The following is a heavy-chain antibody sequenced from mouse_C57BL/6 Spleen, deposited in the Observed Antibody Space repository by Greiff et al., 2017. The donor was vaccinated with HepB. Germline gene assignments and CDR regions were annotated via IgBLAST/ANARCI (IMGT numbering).Heavy chain of an antibody. CDR3: ARSRDYYAMDY. CDR2: IDPEDGET. J-gene: IGHJ4*01. CDR1: GFNIKDYY. V-gene: IGHV14-2*01. Sequence: EVQLQQSGAELVKPGASVKLSCTASGFNIKDYYMHWVKQRTEQGLEWIGRIDPEDGETKYAPNFQGKATITADTSSNTAYLQLSSLTSEDTAVYYCARSRDYYAMDYWGQGTSVTVSS.